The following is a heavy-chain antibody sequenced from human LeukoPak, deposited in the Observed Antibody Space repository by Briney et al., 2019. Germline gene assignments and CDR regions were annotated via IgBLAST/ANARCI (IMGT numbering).Heavy chain of an antibody. CDR1: GGSVSSGSYD. V-gene: IGHV4-61*01. D-gene: IGHD5-24*01. Sequence: SETLSLTCTVSGGSVSSGSYDWSWIRQPPGKGLEWIGYIYYSGSTNYNPSLKSRVTISVDTSKNQFSLKLSSVTAADTAVYYCARDREDGYNDYWGQGTLVTVSS. J-gene: IGHJ4*02. CDR2: IYYSGST. CDR3: ARDREDGYNDY.